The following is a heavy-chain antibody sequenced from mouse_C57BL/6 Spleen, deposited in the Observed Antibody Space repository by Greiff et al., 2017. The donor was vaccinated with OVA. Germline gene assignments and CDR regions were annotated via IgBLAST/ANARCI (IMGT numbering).Heavy chain of an antibody. D-gene: IGHD3-2*02. Sequence: VQLQQSGAELVRPGTSVKMSCKASGYTFTNYWIGWAKQRPGHGLEWIGDIYPGGGYTNYNEKFKGKATLTADKSSSTAYMQFSSLTSEDSAIDYCARGGGDSSGYWFAYWGQGTLVTVSA. CDR3: ARGGGDSSGYWFAY. V-gene: IGHV1-63*01. J-gene: IGHJ3*01. CDR2: IYPGGGYT. CDR1: GYTFTNYW.